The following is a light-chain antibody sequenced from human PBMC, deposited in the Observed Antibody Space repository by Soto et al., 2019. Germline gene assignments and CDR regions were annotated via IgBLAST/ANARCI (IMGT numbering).Light chain of an antibody. J-gene: IGKJ4*01. Sequence: EIVMTQSPATLSVSPEERATLSCRASQSVTTNLGWYQQKPGQAPRLLIQGASSRATGIPTRFSGSGSGTEFTLTITSLQSEDFAVYYCQQYNKWPLTFGGGTRVEIK. CDR1: QSVTTN. V-gene: IGKV3-15*01. CDR2: GAS. CDR3: QQYNKWPLT.